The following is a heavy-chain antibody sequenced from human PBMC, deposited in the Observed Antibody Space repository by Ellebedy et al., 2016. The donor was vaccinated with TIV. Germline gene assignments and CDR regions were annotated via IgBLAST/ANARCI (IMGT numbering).Heavy chain of an antibody. V-gene: IGHV4-59*08. J-gene: IGHJ4*02. CDR2: FYYSGNT. D-gene: IGHD1-1*01. Sequence: GSLRLSCAVSGGSISSYYWTWIRQPPGKGLEWIAYFYYSGNTNYSPSLKSRFTISVDTSKNQFSLKLSSVTAADTAVYYCATYTMGRLDYWGQGTLVTVSS. CDR3: ATYTMGRLDY. CDR1: GGSISSYY.